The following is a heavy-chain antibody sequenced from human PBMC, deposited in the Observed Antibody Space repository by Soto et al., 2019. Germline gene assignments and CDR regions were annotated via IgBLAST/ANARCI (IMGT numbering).Heavy chain of an antibody. D-gene: IGHD1-1*01. CDR3: ASSPIASTGSLDY. Sequence: QVQLVQSGAEVKNPGASVKVSCKASGYTFFNYGITWVRQAPGQGLEWMGWISAYNGNRNYAQKFQGRVTMTTDTSTSKAYMELRTLRSDDTAVYYCASSPIASTGSLDYWGQGTLVTVSS. J-gene: IGHJ4*02. CDR1: GYTFFNYG. CDR2: ISAYNGNR. V-gene: IGHV1-18*01.